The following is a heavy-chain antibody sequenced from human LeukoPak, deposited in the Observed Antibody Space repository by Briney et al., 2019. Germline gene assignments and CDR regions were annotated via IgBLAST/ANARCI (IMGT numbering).Heavy chain of an antibody. Sequence: GASVKVSCKASGYTFTSYAMHWMRQAPGQRLEWMGWINAGNGNTKYSQKFQGRVTITRDTSASTAYMELSSLRSEDTAVYYCARRSMVRGKYYFDYWGQGTLVTVSS. D-gene: IGHD3-10*01. CDR1: GYTFTSYA. CDR3: ARRSMVRGKYYFDY. CDR2: INAGNGNT. V-gene: IGHV1-3*01. J-gene: IGHJ4*02.